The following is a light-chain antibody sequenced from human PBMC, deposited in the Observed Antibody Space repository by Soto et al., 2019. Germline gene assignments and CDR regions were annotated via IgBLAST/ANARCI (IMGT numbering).Light chain of an antibody. V-gene: IGKV3-20*01. CDR2: GAS. CDR1: QSVSSSY. J-gene: IGKJ3*01. Sequence: EIVLTQSPGTLSLSPGERATLSCRASQSVSSSYLAWYQHNPGQAPRHLIYGASTMATGIPDRFSGSGSETDFNLTISRLEPEDFAVYFCLQFGSPFTFGPGTKVDL. CDR3: LQFGSPFT.